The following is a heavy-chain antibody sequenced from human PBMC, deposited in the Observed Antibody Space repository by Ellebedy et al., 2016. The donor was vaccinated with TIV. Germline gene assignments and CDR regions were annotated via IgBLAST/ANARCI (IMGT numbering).Heavy chain of an antibody. CDR3: AKGDILTGHPRNYYYYYYMDV. Sequence: GESLKISCAASGFTFSSYGMHWVRQAPGKGLEWVAVIWYDGSNKYYADSVKGRFTISRDNSKNTLYLQMNSLRAEDTAVYYCAKGDILTGHPRNYYYYYYMDVWGKGTTVTVSS. V-gene: IGHV3-33*06. J-gene: IGHJ6*03. CDR1: GFTFSSYG. CDR2: IWYDGSNK. D-gene: IGHD3-9*01.